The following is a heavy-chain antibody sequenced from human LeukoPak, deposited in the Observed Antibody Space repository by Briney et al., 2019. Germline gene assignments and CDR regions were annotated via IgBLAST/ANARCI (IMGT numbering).Heavy chain of an antibody. Sequence: GGSLRLSCAASGFTFSSYGMHWVRQAPGKGLEWEDDGSNKYYADSVEGRFTISRDNSKNTLYLQMNSLRAEDTAVYYCAREMRWLGFDYWGQGTLVTVSS. CDR3: AREMRWLGFDY. V-gene: IGHV3-33*01. D-gene: IGHD6-19*01. CDR2: DGSNK. CDR1: GFTFSSYG. J-gene: IGHJ4*02.